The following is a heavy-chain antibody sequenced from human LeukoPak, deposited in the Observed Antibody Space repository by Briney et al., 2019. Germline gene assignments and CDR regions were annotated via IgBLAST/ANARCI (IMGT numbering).Heavy chain of an antibody. J-gene: IGHJ4*02. CDR1: GLTFTSYS. CDR3: AKKAQYNGNYPLDY. V-gene: IGHV3-23*01. Sequence: GGSLRLSCAASGLTFTSYSMSWVRQAPGKGLEWVSGTSDRGDYTYYADSVKGRFTISRDNSKNTLYLQMNSLRAEDTALYFCAKKAQYNGNYPLDYWGQGTLVTVSS. CDR2: TSDRGDYT. D-gene: IGHD1-26*01.